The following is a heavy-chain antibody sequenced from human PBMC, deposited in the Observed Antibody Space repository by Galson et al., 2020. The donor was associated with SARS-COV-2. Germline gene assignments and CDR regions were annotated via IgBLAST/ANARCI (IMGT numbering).Heavy chain of an antibody. Sequence: GGSLRLSCAASGFTFSSYGMHWVRQAPGKGLEWVAVIWYDGSNKYYADSVKGRFTISRDNSKNTLYLQMNSLRAEDTAVYYCAREGLDASLRFDYWGQGTLVTVSS. CDR1: GFTFSSYG. D-gene: IGHD3-3*01. CDR2: IWYDGSNK. V-gene: IGHV3-33*01. J-gene: IGHJ4*02. CDR3: AREGLDASLRFDY.